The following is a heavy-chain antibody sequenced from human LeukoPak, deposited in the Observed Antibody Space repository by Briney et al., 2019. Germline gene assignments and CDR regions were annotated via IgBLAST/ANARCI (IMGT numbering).Heavy chain of an antibody. V-gene: IGHV3-30*02. Sequence: GGSLRLSCAASGFTFSSYGMHWVRQAPGKGLEWVAFIRYDGSNKYYADSVKGRFTISRDNSKNTLYLQMNSLRAEDTAVYYCAKASPPLAAAANSPFDYWGQGTLVTVSS. CDR3: AKASPPLAAAANSPFDY. J-gene: IGHJ4*02. CDR2: IRYDGSNK. CDR1: GFTFSSYG. D-gene: IGHD6-13*01.